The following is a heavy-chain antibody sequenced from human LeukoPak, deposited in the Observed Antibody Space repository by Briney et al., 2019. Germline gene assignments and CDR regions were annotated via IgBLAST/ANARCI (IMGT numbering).Heavy chain of an antibody. V-gene: IGHV3-23*01. J-gene: IGHJ4*02. CDR1: GFTFSSYA. D-gene: IGHD3-22*01. CDR3: AKSLNYYDSSGPFDY. Sequence: GGSLRLSCAASGFTFSSYAMSWVRQAPGKGLEWVSAISGSGGSTYYADSVKGRFTISRDNSKNTLYLQMNSLRAEDTAVYYCAKSLNYYDSSGPFDYWGQGTLVTVPS. CDR2: ISGSGGST.